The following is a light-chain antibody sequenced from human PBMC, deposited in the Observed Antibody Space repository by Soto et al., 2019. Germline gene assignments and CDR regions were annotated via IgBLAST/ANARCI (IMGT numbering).Light chain of an antibody. CDR2: AAS. CDR1: QGINSY. CDR3: QRLNSYPRT. Sequence: DIQLTQSPSVLSASVGDRVTITCRASQGINSYLALYQQKPGKVPKLLIYAASTLHSGVPSRFSGSGSGTEFALTIGSLQPEDFATYYCQRLNSYPRTFGQGTKVEIK. J-gene: IGKJ1*01. V-gene: IGKV1-9*01.